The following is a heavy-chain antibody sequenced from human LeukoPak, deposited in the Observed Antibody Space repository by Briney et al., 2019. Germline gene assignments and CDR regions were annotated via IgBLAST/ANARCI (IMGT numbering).Heavy chain of an antibody. Sequence: SETLSLTCTVSGVSISSYYWSWIRQPPGKGLEWIGYIYYSGSTNYYPYPKSRVTITVDNTTNQTSLKLSSVTAADTAVYYCARDRNDDGGYAFDPWGQGTLVTVSS. D-gene: IGHD4-17*01. CDR3: ARDRNDDGGYAFDP. CDR2: IYYSGST. CDR1: GVSISSYY. V-gene: IGHV4-59*01. J-gene: IGHJ5*02.